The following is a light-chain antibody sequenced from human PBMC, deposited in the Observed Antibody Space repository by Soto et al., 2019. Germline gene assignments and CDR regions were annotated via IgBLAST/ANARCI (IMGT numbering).Light chain of an antibody. CDR3: AAWDDSLSGPRVV. V-gene: IGLV1-47*01. CDR1: SSNIGSNY. CDR2: RNN. J-gene: IGLJ2*01. Sequence: QSVLTQPPSASGTPGQRVTISCSGSSSNIGSNYVYWYQQLPGTAPKLLIYRNNQRPSGVPDRFSGSKSGTSASLAISGLRSEDEADYYCAAWDDSLSGPRVVFGGGTKLPLL.